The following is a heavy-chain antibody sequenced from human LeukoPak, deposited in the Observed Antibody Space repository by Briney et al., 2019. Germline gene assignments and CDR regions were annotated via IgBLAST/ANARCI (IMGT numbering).Heavy chain of an antibody. CDR3: AKDTIVATSPYYFDY. D-gene: IGHD5-12*01. J-gene: IGHJ4*02. CDR1: GFTFSSYA. CDR2: ISGSGGST. V-gene: IGHV3-23*01. Sequence: GGSLRLSCAASGFTFSSYAMSWVRQAPGKGLEWVSAISGSGGSTYYADSVKGRFTISRDNSKNTLYLQMNSLRAEDTAVYYCAKDTIVATSPYYFDYWGQGTLVTVSS.